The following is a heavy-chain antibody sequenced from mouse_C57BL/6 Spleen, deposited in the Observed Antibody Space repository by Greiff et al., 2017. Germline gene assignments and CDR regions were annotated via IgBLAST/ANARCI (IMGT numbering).Heavy chain of an antibody. J-gene: IGHJ2*01. CDR3: TRLDWDYFDY. D-gene: IGHD4-1*01. Sequence: VQLQQSGAELVRPGASVTLSCKASGYTFTDYEMHWVKQTPVHGLEWIGAIDPETGGTAYNQKFKGKAILTADKSSSTAYMELRSLTSEDSAVYYCTRLDWDYFDYWGQGTTLTVSS. CDR2: IDPETGGT. CDR1: GYTFTDYE. V-gene: IGHV1-15*01.